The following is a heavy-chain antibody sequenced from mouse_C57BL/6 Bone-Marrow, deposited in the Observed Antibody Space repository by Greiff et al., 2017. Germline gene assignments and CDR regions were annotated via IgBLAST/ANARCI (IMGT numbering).Heavy chain of an antibody. CDR1: GFSLTSYG. CDR3: ARNPRSEDYAMDY. J-gene: IGHJ4*01. CDR2: IWGVGST. V-gene: IGHV2-6*01. Sequence: VKVEESGPGLVAPSQSLSITCTVSGFSLTSYGVDWVRQSPGKGLEWLGVIWGVGSTNYNSALKSRLSISKDNSKSQVFLKMNSLQTDDTAMYYCARNPRSEDYAMDYWGQGTSVTVSS.